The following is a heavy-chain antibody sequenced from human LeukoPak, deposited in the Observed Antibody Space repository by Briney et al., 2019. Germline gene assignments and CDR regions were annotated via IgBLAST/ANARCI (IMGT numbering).Heavy chain of an antibody. CDR3: VKPLGPVPVDYFDY. D-gene: IGHD3-10*01. CDR1: GFTFSSYA. J-gene: IGHJ4*02. V-gene: IGHV3-23*01. Sequence: GGSLRLSCAASGFTFSSYAMSWVRQAPGKGLEWVPAISGSGGSTYYADSVKGRFTISRDNSKNTLYLQMNSLRAEDTAVYYCVKPLGPVPVDYFDYWGQGTLVTVSS. CDR2: ISGSGGST.